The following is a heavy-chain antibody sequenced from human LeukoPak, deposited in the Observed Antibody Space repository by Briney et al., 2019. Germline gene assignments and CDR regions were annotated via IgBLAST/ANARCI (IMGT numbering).Heavy chain of an antibody. CDR3: ARVPGGGTAAN. CDR1: GASISSYD. D-gene: IGHD1-7*01. CDR2: IYTSGST. V-gene: IGHV4-4*07. J-gene: IGHJ3*01. Sequence: SETLSLTCTVSGASISSYDWSWIRQPAGKGLEWIGRIYTSGSTNYSPSLKSRVTISVDTSKNQFSLKLSSVTAADTAVYYCARVPGGGTAANWGQGTMVTVSS.